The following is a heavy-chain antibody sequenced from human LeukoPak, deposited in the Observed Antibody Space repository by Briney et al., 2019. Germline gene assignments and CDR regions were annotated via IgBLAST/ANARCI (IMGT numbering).Heavy chain of an antibody. CDR3: NSGGGYHSFDS. V-gene: IGHV3-21*01. CDR1: GFTFSSYS. CDR2: ISSSSSYI. J-gene: IGHJ4*02. D-gene: IGHD3-16*01. Sequence: PGGSLRLSCAAYGFTFSSYSMNWVRQAPGKGLEWVSSISSSSSYIYYADSVKGRFTISRDKAKNSLYMQMNSLRAEDTAVYYCNSGGGYHSFDSWGQGTLVTVSS.